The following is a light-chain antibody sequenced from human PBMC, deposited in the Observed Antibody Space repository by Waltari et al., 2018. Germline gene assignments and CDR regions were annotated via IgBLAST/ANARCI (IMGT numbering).Light chain of an antibody. V-gene: IGKV1-5*03. CDR1: QIISTW. Sequence: DIPMTKSPSTLSASVGDRVTITCRASQIISTWLVWYQQKPGKAPKLLIYKASGLESGVPSRFSGSGSGTEFTLTISSLQPDDFATYYCQQYNDYPLTFGGGTKVEIK. CDR2: KAS. J-gene: IGKJ4*01. CDR3: QQYNDYPLT.